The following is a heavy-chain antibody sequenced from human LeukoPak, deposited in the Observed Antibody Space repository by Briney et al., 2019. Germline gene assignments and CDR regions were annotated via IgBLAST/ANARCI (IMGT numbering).Heavy chain of an antibody. D-gene: IGHD1-1*01. CDR2: ISVGGRIM. J-gene: IGHJ5*01. CDR3: ARDCRLNCARQPGFDS. Sequence: GGSLRLSCVASGFTFSSYSFNWVRQAPGKGLEWVSYISVGGRIMSYADSVRGRFTISRDDAKNSIYLQMNSLRDEDTAVYYCARDCRLNCARQPGFDSWGQGTLVTVSS. CDR1: GFTFSSYS. V-gene: IGHV3-48*02.